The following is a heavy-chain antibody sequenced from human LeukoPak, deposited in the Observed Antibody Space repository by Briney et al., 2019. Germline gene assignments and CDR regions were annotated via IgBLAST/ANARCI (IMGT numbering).Heavy chain of an antibody. CDR3: ARDEGIAAGYFDY. D-gene: IGHD6-13*01. J-gene: IGHJ4*02. CDR1: GGTFSSYA. Sequence: ASVKVSCKPCGGTFSSYAISWVRQAPGQGLEWMGGIIPIFGTANYAQKFQGRVTITTDESTSTAYMELSSLRSEDTAVYYCARDEGIAAGYFDYWGQGTLVTVSS. V-gene: IGHV1-69*05. CDR2: IIPIFGTA.